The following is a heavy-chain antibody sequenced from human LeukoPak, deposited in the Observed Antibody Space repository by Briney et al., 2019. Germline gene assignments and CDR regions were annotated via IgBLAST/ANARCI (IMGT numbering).Heavy chain of an antibody. V-gene: IGHV4-4*07. CDR3: ASGSRYRGGDAFDI. CDR2: IYTSGST. CDR1: GGSISSYY. Sequence: KPSETLSLTCTVSGGSISSYYWSWIRQPAGKGLEWIGRIYTSGSTNYNPSLKSRVTMSVDTSKNQFSLKLSSVTAADTAVYYCASGSRYRGGDAFDIWGQGTMVTVSS. D-gene: IGHD6-13*01. J-gene: IGHJ3*02.